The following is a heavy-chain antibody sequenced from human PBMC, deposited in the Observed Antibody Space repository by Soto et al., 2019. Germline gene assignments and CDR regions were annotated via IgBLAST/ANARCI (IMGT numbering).Heavy chain of an antibody. CDR2: IYWDDDK. V-gene: IGHV2-5*02. D-gene: IGHD3-22*01. CDR3: AYSYSSDGTHYYYDY. Sequence: QITLKESGPTLVKPTQTLTLTCTVSGFSLSTSGVGVGWIRQPPGKALEWLALIYWDDDKRYSPSLKSRLTITKHTSKNQVVLTLANLDPVDTATSFCAYSYSSDGTHYYYDYWGQGTLVTVTS. CDR1: GFSLSTSGVG. J-gene: IGHJ4*02.